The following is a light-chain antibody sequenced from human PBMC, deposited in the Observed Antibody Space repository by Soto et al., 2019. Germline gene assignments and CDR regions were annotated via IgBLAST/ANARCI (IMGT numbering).Light chain of an antibody. CDR2: YAS. V-gene: IGKV3-20*01. CDR1: QSVASRA. CDR3: QQYGSSPPMYT. Sequence: IVLTQSPGTLSLSPGERATLSCRASQSVASRALAWYQQKPGQAPRLLMYYASKRATGIPDRFSGSGSGTDFTLTISRLEPEDFAVYSCQQYGSSPPMYTFGQGTKLEIK. J-gene: IGKJ2*01.